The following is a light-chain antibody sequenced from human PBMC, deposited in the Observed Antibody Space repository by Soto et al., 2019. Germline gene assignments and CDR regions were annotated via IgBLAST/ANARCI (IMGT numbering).Light chain of an antibody. CDR3: YSYAGRNIWV. V-gene: IGLV2-8*01. CDR1: GSDIGAYNF. J-gene: IGLJ3*02. Sequence: QSALAQPPSASGSPGQSVNISCTGSGSDIGAYNFVSWYQQHPGKAPKLMIFGVTERPSGVPDRFSGSKSGNTASLTVSGLQADDEAVYYCYSYAGRNIWVFGGGTKLTVL. CDR2: GVT.